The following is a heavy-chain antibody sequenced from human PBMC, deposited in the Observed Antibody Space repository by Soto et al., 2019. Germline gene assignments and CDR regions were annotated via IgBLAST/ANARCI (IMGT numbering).Heavy chain of an antibody. V-gene: IGHV1-3*01. D-gene: IGHD2-8*01. Sequence: ASVKVSCKASGYTFTSYAMHWVRQAPGQRLEWKGLGRGGNGDTNYAQKFQGRVTMTTDTSTTTAYMELRSLRSDDTAVYYCALLSYCTTVTCFYLDYWGQGTPVTVSS. CDR1: GYTFTSYA. CDR3: ALLSYCTTVTCFYLDY. CDR2: GRGGNGDT. J-gene: IGHJ4*02.